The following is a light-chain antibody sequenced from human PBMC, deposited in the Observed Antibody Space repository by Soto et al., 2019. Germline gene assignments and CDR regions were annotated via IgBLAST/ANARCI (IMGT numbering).Light chain of an antibody. CDR3: QQYDKWSPYT. J-gene: IGKJ2*01. CDR2: GAS. CDR1: QSVSSN. V-gene: IGKV3-15*01. Sequence: EIVMTQSPATLSVSPGERATLSCRASQSVSSNLAWYQQKPGQAPRLLIYGASTRATGIPARFSGSGSGTECTLTISSLQSEDFAVYYCQQYDKWSPYTFGQGTKLEIK.